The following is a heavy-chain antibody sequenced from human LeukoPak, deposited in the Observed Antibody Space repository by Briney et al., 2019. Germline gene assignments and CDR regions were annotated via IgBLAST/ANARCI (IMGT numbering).Heavy chain of an antibody. CDR2: IKQDGSEK. J-gene: IGHJ4*02. CDR1: GFTFSSYS. D-gene: IGHD3-3*01. Sequence: GGSLRLSCAASGFTFSSYSMNWVRQAPGKGLEWVANIKQDGSEKYYVDSVKGRFTISRDNAKNSLYLQMNSLRAEDTAVYYCARPLGDFWSGPNYYYFDYWGQGTLVTVSS. V-gene: IGHV3-7*01. CDR3: ARPLGDFWSGPNYYYFDY.